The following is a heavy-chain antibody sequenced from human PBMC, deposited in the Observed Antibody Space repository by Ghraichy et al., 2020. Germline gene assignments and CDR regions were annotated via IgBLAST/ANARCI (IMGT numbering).Heavy chain of an antibody. D-gene: IGHD6-6*01. CDR2: SSASGNII. J-gene: IGHJ4*02. Sequence: LSLTCAASGFRFSDYYMNWIRQAPGKGLEWVSYSSASGNIIYYADSVKGRFTMSRDNAKNSLYLQMNSLRAEDTAVYYCARDREFSSSPLIDHWGQGTLVTVSS. V-gene: IGHV3-11*01. CDR1: GFRFSDYY. CDR3: ARDREFSSSPLIDH.